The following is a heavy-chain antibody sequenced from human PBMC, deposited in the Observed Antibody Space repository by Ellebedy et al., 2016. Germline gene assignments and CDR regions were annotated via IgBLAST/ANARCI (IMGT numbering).Heavy chain of an antibody. Sequence: GESLKISCKGSGNIFTNYSITWVRQMPGKGLEWMGRIDPRDSYTNYSTSFHGHVTMSTDKSINTAYLQWGSLKASDTAMYYCARQPVGTPLPPDCWGQGTLVTVSS. J-gene: IGHJ4*02. CDR2: IDPRDSYT. V-gene: IGHV5-10-1*01. D-gene: IGHD4-23*01. CDR3: ARQPVGTPLPPDC. CDR1: GNIFTNYS.